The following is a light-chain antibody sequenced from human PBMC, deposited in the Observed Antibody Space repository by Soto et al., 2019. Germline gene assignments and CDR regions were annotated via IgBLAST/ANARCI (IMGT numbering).Light chain of an antibody. Sequence: DIQMTQSPSSLSAFVGDRVTISCRASPGISNSVAWYQQKPGKVPKVLIYDASTLQSGVPSRFSGSGSGTDFTLTISSLQPEDVAIYYCQKYNSGLETCGPGTKVDIK. CDR2: DAS. V-gene: IGKV1-27*01. CDR3: QKYNSGLET. CDR1: PGISNS. J-gene: IGKJ3*01.